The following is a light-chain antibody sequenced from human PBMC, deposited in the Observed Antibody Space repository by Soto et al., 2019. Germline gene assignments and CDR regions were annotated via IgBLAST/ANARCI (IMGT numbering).Light chain of an antibody. CDR2: GAS. V-gene: IGKV3-20*01. CDR1: QSVSSSY. CDR3: QQYGSSPLT. Sequence: EIVLTQSPGTLSLSPGERATLSCRASQSVSSSYLAWYQQKPGQAPRLLNYGASSRTTGIPDRFSGSGSGTDFTLTISRLEPEDFAVYYCQQYGSSPLTVGGGTKVEIK. J-gene: IGKJ4*01.